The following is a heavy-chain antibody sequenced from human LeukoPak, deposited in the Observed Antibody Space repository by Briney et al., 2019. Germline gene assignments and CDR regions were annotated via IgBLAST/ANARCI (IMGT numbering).Heavy chain of an antibody. J-gene: IGHJ5*02. CDR3: AKARIGYCSSTSCLGPWFDP. Sequence: SETLSLTCTVSGGSMSSYYWSWIRQPPGKGLEWIGYIYYSGSTNYNPSLKSRVTISVDTSKNQFSLKLSSVTAADTAVYYCAKARIGYCSSTSCLGPWFDPWGQGTLVTVSS. D-gene: IGHD2-2*01. CDR2: IYYSGST. CDR1: GGSMSSYY. V-gene: IGHV4-59*01.